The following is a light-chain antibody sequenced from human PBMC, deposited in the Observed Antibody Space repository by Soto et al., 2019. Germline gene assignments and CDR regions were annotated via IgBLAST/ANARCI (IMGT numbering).Light chain of an antibody. CDR1: SSDVGGYNY. CDR2: EVS. J-gene: IGLJ1*01. CDR3: SSYTSSSTHV. V-gene: IGLV2-14*01. Sequence: QSALTQPASVSGSPGQSITISCTGTSSDVGGYNYVSWYQHHPGKAPKLMIYEVSKRPAGVSNRFSGSKSGNTASLTISGLQAEDDDYYYCSSYTSSSTHVFGTGTKVTVL.